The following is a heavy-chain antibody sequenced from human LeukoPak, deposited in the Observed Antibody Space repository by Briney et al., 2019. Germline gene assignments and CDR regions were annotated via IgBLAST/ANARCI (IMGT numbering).Heavy chain of an antibody. J-gene: IGHJ6*03. V-gene: IGHV1-18*01. CDR1: GGTFSSYA. Sequence: ASVKVSCKASGGTFSSYAISWVRQAPGQGLEWMGWISAHNGNTNYAQKLQGRVTMTTDTSTSTAYMELRSLRSDDTAVYYCARDVYYYGSGSYYNVGYMDVWGKGTTVTISS. CDR2: ISAHNGNT. D-gene: IGHD3-10*01. CDR3: ARDVYYYGSGSYYNVGYMDV.